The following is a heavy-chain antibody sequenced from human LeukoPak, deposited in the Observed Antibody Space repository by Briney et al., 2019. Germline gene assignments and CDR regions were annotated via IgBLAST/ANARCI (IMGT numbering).Heavy chain of an antibody. Sequence: SETLSLTCTVSGGSISTYYWVWIRQPPGKGLEWIGSIFSFGSTYYNPSLKSRVTMSVDTSKNHFSLRLSSVTAADTAVYYCAIREDSSTVFVESWGQGTLVIVSS. CDR3: AIREDSSTVFVES. D-gene: IGHD3-3*01. CDR1: GGSISTYY. J-gene: IGHJ4*02. CDR2: IFSFGST. V-gene: IGHV4-59*04.